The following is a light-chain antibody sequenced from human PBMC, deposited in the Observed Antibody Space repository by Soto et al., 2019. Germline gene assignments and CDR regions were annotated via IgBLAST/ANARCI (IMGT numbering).Light chain of an antibody. V-gene: IGKV3-11*01. CDR3: QQRSNWPPT. CDR2: DGS. CDR1: QTSNND. J-gene: IGKJ1*01. Sequence: VLTQAPATLSVSPGEIATLSCRASQTSNNDVAWYQLKDVLAPRLLIYDGSSRATGIPARFSGSGSGTDFTLTISSLEPEDFAVYYCQQRSNWPPTFGQGTKVDI.